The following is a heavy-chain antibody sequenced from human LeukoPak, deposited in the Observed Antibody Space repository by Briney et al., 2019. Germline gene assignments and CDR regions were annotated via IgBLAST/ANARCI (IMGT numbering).Heavy chain of an antibody. D-gene: IGHD3-22*01. CDR1: GYTFTGYY. J-gene: IGHJ3*02. V-gene: IGHV1-46*01. Sequence: ASVKVSCKASGYTFTGYYMHWVRQAPGQGLEWMGIINPSGGSTSYAQKFQGRVTMTRDMSTSTVYMELSSLRSEDTAAYYCARESDLVIEVRRGAFDIWGQGTMVTVSS. CDR3: ARESDLVIEVRRGAFDI. CDR2: INPSGGST.